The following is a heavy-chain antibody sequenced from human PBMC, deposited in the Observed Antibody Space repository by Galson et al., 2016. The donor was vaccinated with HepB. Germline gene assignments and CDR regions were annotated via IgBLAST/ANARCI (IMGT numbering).Heavy chain of an antibody. D-gene: IGHD6-13*01. Sequence: SLRLSCAASGFTFNNYGMTWVRQAPGKGLVCVSRLKSDGRSTYYADSVKGRFTISRDNAKNTLYLQMNSLGVEDTAVYYCRIGTAGIDYWGQGTLVTVSS. CDR2: LKSDGRST. CDR3: RIGTAGIDY. CDR1: GFTFNNYG. J-gene: IGHJ4*02. V-gene: IGHV3-74*01.